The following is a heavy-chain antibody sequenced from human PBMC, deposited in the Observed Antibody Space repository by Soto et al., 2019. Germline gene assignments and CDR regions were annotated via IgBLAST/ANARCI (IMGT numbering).Heavy chain of an antibody. Sequence: SETLSLTCAVYCGSFSGYYWSWIRQPPGKGLEWIGEINHSGSTNYNPSLKSRVTISVDTSKNQFSLKLSSVTAADTAVYYCASMTTVTTVAYFDYWGQGTLVTVSS. D-gene: IGHD4-17*01. CDR2: INHSGST. V-gene: IGHV4-34*01. J-gene: IGHJ4*02. CDR1: CGSFSGYY. CDR3: ASMTTVTTVAYFDY.